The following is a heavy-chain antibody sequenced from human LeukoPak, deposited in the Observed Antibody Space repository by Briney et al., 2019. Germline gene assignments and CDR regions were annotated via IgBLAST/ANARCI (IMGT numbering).Heavy chain of an antibody. CDR1: GGSISSGGYS. Sequence: SETLSLTCAVSGGSISSGGYSWSWIRQPPGKGLEWIGYIYHGGSTYYNPSLKSRVTISIDRSKNQFSLKLSSVTAADTAVYYCARANPNDYGDYPRGRSFDYWGQGTLVTVSS. V-gene: IGHV4-30-2*01. D-gene: IGHD4-17*01. CDR3: ARANPNDYGDYPRGRSFDY. J-gene: IGHJ4*02. CDR2: IYHGGST.